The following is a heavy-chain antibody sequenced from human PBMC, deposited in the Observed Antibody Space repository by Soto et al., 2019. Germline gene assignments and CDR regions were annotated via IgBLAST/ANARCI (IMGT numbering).Heavy chain of an antibody. CDR1: GGTFSSYA. CDR3: ARAGYRPQNWFDP. D-gene: IGHD6-13*01. Sequence: GASVKVSCKASGGTFSSYAISWVRQAPGQGLEWMGGIIPIFGTANYAQKFQGRVTITADESTSTAYMELSSLRSEDTAVYYCARAGYRPQNWFDPWGQGTLVTVSS. V-gene: IGHV1-69*13. CDR2: IIPIFGTA. J-gene: IGHJ5*02.